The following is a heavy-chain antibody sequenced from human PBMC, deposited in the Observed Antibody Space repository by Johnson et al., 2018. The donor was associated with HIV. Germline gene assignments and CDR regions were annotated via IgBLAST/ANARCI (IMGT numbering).Heavy chain of an antibody. CDR1: GFTFSNAW. V-gene: IGHV3-15*01. D-gene: IGHD3-22*01. CDR2: IKSKTDGGTT. CDR3: TTAGSSGSAHAFDI. Sequence: VQLVESGGGLVKPGGSLRLSCAASGFTFSNAWMSWVRQAPGKGLEWVGRIKSKTDGGTTDYAAPVKGRFTISRDDSKNTLFLQMNSLKIEDTATYYCTTAGSSGSAHAFDIWGLGTRVTVSS. J-gene: IGHJ3*02.